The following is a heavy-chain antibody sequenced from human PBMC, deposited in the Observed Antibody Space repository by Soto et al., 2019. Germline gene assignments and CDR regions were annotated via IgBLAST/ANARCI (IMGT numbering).Heavy chain of an antibody. CDR2: IFSNDEK. J-gene: IGHJ4*02. V-gene: IGHV2-26*01. Sequence: SGPTLVNPTDTLTLTCTVSGISLSNDRMGVSWIRQPPGKALEWLAHIFSNDEKSHSTSLKSRLTISKDTSKSQVVLTMTNVDPVDTATYYCARILRNNHHPPDYWGQGTLVTVSS. CDR3: ARILRNNHHPPDY. CDR1: GISLSNDRMG.